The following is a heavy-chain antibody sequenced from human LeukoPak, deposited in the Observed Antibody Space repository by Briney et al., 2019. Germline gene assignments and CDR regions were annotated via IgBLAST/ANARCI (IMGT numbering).Heavy chain of an antibody. V-gene: IGHV4-31*03. J-gene: IGHJ4*02. CDR2: IYYSGST. Sequence: PSETLSLTCTVSGGSISSGGYYWSWIGPHPGKGLEWIGYIYYSGSTYYNPSLKSRVTISVDTSKNQFSLKLSSVTAADTAVYYCARGGAGYSSGFDYWGQGTLVTVSS. CDR1: GGSISSGGYY. D-gene: IGHD3-9*01. CDR3: ARGGAGYSSGFDY.